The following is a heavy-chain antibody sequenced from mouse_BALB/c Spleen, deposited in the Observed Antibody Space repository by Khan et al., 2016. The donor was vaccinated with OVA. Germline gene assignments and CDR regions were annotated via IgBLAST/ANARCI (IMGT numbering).Heavy chain of an antibody. V-gene: IGHV1-7*01. CDR2: INPSTGYT. CDR3: ARRGLRWYFDY. Sequence: VQLQQSGAELAKPGASVKMSCKASGYTFINYWILWIKQRPGQGLEWIGYINPSTGYTEYNKNFKDKATLTEEISSSTAYMQLSSLTSEDSAVYYCARRGLRWYFDYWGQGTTLTVSS. J-gene: IGHJ2*01. CDR1: GYTFINYW. D-gene: IGHD1-1*01.